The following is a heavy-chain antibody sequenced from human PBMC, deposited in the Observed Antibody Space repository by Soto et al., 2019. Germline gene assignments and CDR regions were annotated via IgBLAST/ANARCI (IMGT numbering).Heavy chain of an antibody. J-gene: IGHJ4*02. Sequence: QLTLKESGPTLGKPTQTLTLTCTFSGFSLSTSGVGVGWIRQPPGKALEGLALIYWNDDKRYSPSLKSRLTITQDTSKNQVVLTMTKMDPVDTATYYCAHRSTIAAAGTGFDYWGQGTLVTVSS. CDR3: AHRSTIAAAGTGFDY. CDR2: IYWNDDK. D-gene: IGHD6-13*01. V-gene: IGHV2-5*01. CDR1: GFSLSTSGVG.